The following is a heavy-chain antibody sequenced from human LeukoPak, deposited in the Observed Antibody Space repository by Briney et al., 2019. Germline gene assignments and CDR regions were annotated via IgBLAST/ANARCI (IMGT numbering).Heavy chain of an antibody. Sequence: GGSLRLSCAASGFTFSSYGMHWVRQAPGKGLEWVAVIWYDGSNKYYADSVKGRFTISRDNSKNTLYLQMNSPRAEDTAVYYCAKAASGIVGAIDYWGQGTLVTVSS. CDR1: GFTFSSYG. D-gene: IGHD1-26*01. V-gene: IGHV3-33*06. CDR2: IWYDGSNK. CDR3: AKAASGIVGAIDY. J-gene: IGHJ4*02.